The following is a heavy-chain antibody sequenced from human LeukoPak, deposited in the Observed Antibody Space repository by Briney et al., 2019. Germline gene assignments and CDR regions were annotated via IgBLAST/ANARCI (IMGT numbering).Heavy chain of an antibody. V-gene: IGHV3-13*04. CDR1: GFTFSSYD. CDR2: IGTAGDT. D-gene: IGHD2-2*01. CDR3: ARGQRYCSSTSCSPDLMDV. J-gene: IGHJ6*02. Sequence: GGSLRLSCAASGFTFSSYDVHWVRQATGKGLEWVSAIGTAGDTYYPGSVKGRFTISRENAKNSLYLQMNSLRAGDTAVYYCARGQRYCSSTSCSPDLMDVWGQGTTVTVSS.